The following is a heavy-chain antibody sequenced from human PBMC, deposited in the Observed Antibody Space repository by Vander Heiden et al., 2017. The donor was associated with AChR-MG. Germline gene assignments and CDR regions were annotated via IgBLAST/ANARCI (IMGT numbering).Heavy chain of an antibody. V-gene: IGHV3-30-3*01. J-gene: IGHJ4*02. D-gene: IGHD6-13*01. CDR2: ISYDGSNK. CDR3: ARDLGSSSRYPAGY. CDR1: GFTFSSYA. Sequence: QVQLVESGGGVVQPGRSLRLSCAASGFTFSSYAMDWVRQAPGKGLEWVAVISYDGSNKYYADSVKGRFTISRDNSKNTLYLQMNSLRAEDTAVYYCARDLGSSSRYPAGYWGQGTLVTVSS.